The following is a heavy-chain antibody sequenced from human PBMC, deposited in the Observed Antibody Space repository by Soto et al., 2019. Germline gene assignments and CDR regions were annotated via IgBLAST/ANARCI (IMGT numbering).Heavy chain of an antibody. CDR1: GGSISSGNYY. CDR2: ISYSGST. CDR3: ATMGTPATGLYYFDY. D-gene: IGHD1-7*01. V-gene: IGHV4-30-4*01. J-gene: IGHJ4*02. Sequence: VQLQESGPGLVKPSQTLSLTCTVSGGSISSGNYYWSWIRQPPGKGLGWIGFISYSGSTYYNASLKSRFTISVDTSKNQFSLNLSFVTAADTAVYYCATMGTPATGLYYFDYWGQGTLVTVSS.